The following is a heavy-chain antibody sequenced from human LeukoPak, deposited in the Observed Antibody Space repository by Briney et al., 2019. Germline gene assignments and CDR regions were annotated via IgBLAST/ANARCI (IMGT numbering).Heavy chain of an antibody. CDR1: GFTLSNYD. CDR2: IDTTGDT. CDR3: ARERRHYGDYSSFDY. Sequence: GGSLRLSCAASGFTLSNYDMHGVRHATGKGLEWVSGIDTTGDTDYPGSVKGRFTISRDNAKNVVYLQMNSLRDGDTAVYYCARERRHYGDYSSFDYWGQGALVTVSS. J-gene: IGHJ4*02. D-gene: IGHD4-17*01. V-gene: IGHV3-13*04.